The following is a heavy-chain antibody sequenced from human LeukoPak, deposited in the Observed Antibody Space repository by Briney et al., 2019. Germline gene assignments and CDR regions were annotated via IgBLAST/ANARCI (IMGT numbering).Heavy chain of an antibody. J-gene: IGHJ4*02. CDR2: ISSSSSYI. CDR3: ARDGVIGTTFDS. D-gene: IGHD1-14*01. V-gene: IGHV3-21*04. Sequence: PGGSLRLSCAASGFTFSSYWMHWVRQAPGKGLEWVSSISSSSSYIYYADSVKGRFTISRDNAKNSLYLQMNSLRAEDTAVYYCARDGVIGTTFDSWGQGTLVTVSS. CDR1: GFTFSSYW.